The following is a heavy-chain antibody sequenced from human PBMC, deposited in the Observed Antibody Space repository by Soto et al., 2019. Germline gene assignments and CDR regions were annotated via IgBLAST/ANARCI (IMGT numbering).Heavy chain of an antibody. CDR1: EFTFSSNG. D-gene: IGHD6-6*01. CDR2: ISYDGSNK. Sequence: PGGPLSLSCPASEFTFSSNGRHWVGQAPGKGLEWVAVISYDGSNKYYADSVKGRFTISRDNSKNTLYLQMNSLRAEDTAVYYCAKDLEYSSSSPWFDPWGQGTLVTVSS. V-gene: IGHV3-30*18. J-gene: IGHJ5*02. CDR3: AKDLEYSSSSPWFDP.